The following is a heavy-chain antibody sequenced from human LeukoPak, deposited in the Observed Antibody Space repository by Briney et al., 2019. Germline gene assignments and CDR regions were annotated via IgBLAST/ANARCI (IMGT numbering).Heavy chain of an antibody. V-gene: IGHV3-30-3*01. CDR2: ISYDGSNK. CDR1: GFTFSSYA. Sequence: GGSLRPSCAASGFTFSSYAMHWVRQAPGKGLEWVAVISYDGSNKYYADSVKGRFTISRDNSKNTLYLQMNSLRAEDTAVYYCARGGGMGVLWFGESTYYFDYWGQGTLVTVSS. D-gene: IGHD3-10*01. J-gene: IGHJ4*02. CDR3: ARGGGMGVLWFGESTYYFDY.